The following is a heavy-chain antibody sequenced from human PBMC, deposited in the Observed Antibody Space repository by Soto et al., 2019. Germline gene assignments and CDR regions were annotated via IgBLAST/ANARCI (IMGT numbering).Heavy chain of an antibody. J-gene: IGHJ5*02. D-gene: IGHD1-1*01. CDR1: GYTFTSYG. CDR3: ARDEVYKCNNGGWFYP. Sequence: QVQLVQSGAEVKKPGASVKVSCKSSGYTFTSYGISWVRQAPGQGLEWMGWISGNNGNTNYAQKLQGRVHMTTDTCTSTAYMELRSLRSDDTAVYYCARDEVYKCNNGGWFYPWGQGTLVTVSS. V-gene: IGHV1-18*01. CDR2: ISGNNGNT.